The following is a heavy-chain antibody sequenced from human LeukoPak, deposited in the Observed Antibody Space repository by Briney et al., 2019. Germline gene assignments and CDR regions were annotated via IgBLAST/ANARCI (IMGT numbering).Heavy chain of an antibody. CDR3: AKAFRNYYDSSGPWVDY. J-gene: IGHJ4*02. V-gene: IGHV3-23*01. D-gene: IGHD3-22*01. Sequence: GGSLRLSCAASGFTFTSYAMSWVRQAPGKGLEWVSAIGGSGGSTYYADSVKGRFTISRDNSKNTLYLQMNSLRAEDTAVYYCAKAFRNYYDSSGPWVDYWGQGTLVTVSS. CDR1: GFTFTSYA. CDR2: IGGSGGST.